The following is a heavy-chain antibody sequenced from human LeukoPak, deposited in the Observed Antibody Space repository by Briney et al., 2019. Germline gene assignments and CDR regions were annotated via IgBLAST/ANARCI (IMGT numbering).Heavy chain of an antibody. CDR3: ARGGGRTSSAFDP. Sequence: GASVKVSCKASGYTFTGNYLHWVRQAPGQGLEWMGWINPNSGDTKYAQKFQGRVTMTRDTSVSTAHMQLSRMRYGDTAVYYCARGGGRTSSAFDPWGQGTLVTVSS. D-gene: IGHD2-2*01. J-gene: IGHJ5*02. CDR2: INPNSGDT. CDR1: GYTFTGNY. V-gene: IGHV1-2*02.